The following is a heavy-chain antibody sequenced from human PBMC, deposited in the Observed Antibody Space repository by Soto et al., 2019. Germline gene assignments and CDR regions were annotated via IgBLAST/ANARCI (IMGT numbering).Heavy chain of an antibody. Sequence: QVQPVQAGTEVKKPGSSVKVSCKASGGTFRNYPINWVRQAPGQGLEWMGSIFPLTDIPDYAQNFQARLTISADKATSTAYMELSSLTSDDTGMYFCARGPLVVLNYFESWGQGTLVTVSS. V-gene: IGHV1-69*02. J-gene: IGHJ4*02. CDR1: GGTFRNYP. CDR3: ARGPLVVLNYFES. CDR2: IFPLTDIP.